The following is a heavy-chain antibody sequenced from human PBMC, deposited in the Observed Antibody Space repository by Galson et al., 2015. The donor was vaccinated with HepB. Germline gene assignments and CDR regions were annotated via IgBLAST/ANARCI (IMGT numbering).Heavy chain of an antibody. J-gene: IGHJ4*02. Sequence: QSGAEVKKPGESLKISCKGSGFSFTSYWIAWVRQMPGKGLEWMGIIYPGDSDTRYSPSFQGQVTISADKSISTAYLQWSSLKASDSAMYYCARSFVVITTMSNPCCDYWGQGTLVIVSS. CDR2: IYPGDSDT. CDR1: GFSFTSYW. V-gene: IGHV5-51*01. D-gene: IGHD3-22*01. CDR3: ARSFVVITTMSNPCCDY.